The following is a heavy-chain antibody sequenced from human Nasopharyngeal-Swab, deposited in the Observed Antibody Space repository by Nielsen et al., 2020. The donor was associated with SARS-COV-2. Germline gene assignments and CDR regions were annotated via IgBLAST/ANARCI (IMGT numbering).Heavy chain of an antibody. CDR3: AKDSAYYDFWSGYSSEASYYYYYYIDV. D-gene: IGHD3-3*01. V-gene: IGHV3-30*18. CDR2: ISYDGSNK. CDR1: GFTFSSYG. Sequence: GGSLRLCCAASGFTFSSYGMHWARKAPGKGLEWVAAISYDGSNKYYADSVKGRFTISRDNSKNTLYLQMNSLRAEDTAVYYCAKDSAYYDFWSGYSSEASYYYYYYIDVWGKGTTVTVSS. J-gene: IGHJ6*03.